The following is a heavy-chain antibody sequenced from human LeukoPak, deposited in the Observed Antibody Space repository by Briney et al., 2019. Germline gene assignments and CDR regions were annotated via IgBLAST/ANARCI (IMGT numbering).Heavy chain of an antibody. CDR2: IYYSGSI. D-gene: IGHD3-9*01. CDR1: GGSISSCY. J-gene: IGHJ6*02. V-gene: IGHV4-59*01. CDR3: ARDLGGPYYDILTGYYRSPYGMGV. Sequence: SETLSLTCTVSGGSISSCYWSWIRQPPGKGLEWIGYIYYSGSINYNPSLKSRVTISVDTSKNQFSLKLSSVTAADTAVYYCARDLGGPYYDILTGYYRSPYGMGVWGQGTTVTVSS.